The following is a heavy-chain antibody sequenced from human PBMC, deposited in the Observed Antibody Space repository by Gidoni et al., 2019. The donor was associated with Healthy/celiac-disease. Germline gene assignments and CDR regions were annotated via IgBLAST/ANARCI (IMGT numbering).Heavy chain of an antibody. J-gene: IGHJ6*02. CDR1: GFTFDAYA. CDR2: ISWNSGSI. CDR3: AKDRGGSRSRHYYYYYGMDV. V-gene: IGHV3-9*01. D-gene: IGHD2-15*01. Sequence: EVQLVESGGGLVQPGRSLRLSCAASGFTFDAYAMHWVRQAPGKGLEWVSGISWNSGSIGYADSVKGRFTISRDNAKNSLYLQMNSLRAEDTALYYCAKDRGGSRSRHYYYYYGMDVWGQGTTVTVSS.